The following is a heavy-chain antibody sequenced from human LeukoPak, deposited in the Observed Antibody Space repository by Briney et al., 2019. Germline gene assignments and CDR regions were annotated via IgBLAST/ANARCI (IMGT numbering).Heavy chain of an antibody. Sequence: GGSLRLSCAASGFTFSSYSMNWVRQAPGKGLEWVSYISSSSSTIYYADSVKGRFTISRDNAKNSLYLQMNSLRAEDTAVYYCARDQEDTAMVTGDYWGQGTLVTVSS. J-gene: IGHJ4*02. V-gene: IGHV3-48*01. D-gene: IGHD5-18*01. CDR1: GFTFSSYS. CDR2: ISSSSSTI. CDR3: ARDQEDTAMVTGDY.